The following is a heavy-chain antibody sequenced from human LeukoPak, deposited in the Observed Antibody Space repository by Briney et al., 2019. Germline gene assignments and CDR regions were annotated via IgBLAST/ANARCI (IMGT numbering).Heavy chain of an antibody. V-gene: IGHV3-23*01. J-gene: IGHJ4*02. Sequence: GGSLRLSCAASGFTFSSYAMSWVRQAPGKGLEWVSAISGSGGSTYYADSVKGRFTISRDNSKNTLYLQMNSLRAEDTAVYYCAKPLNYYDSSGPFDYWGQGTLVTVSS. CDR3: AKPLNYYDSSGPFDY. CDR2: ISGSGGST. D-gene: IGHD3-22*01. CDR1: GFTFSSYA.